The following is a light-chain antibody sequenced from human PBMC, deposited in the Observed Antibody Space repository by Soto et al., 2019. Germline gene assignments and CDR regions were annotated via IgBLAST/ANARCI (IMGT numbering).Light chain of an antibody. J-gene: IGLJ2*01. CDR1: SGHNSYA. CDR3: QTWGTGIVV. CDR2: VNSDGSH. V-gene: IGLV4-69*01. Sequence: QPVLTQSPSASASLGASVKLTCTLSSGHNSYAIAWHQQQPEKGPRYLMKVNSDGSHNKGDGIPDRFSGSSSGAARYLTISSLQSEDEADYFCQTWGTGIVVFGGGTKLTVL.